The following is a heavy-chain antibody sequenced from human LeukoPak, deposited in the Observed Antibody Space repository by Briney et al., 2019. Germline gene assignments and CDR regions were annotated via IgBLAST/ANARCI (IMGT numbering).Heavy chain of an antibody. CDR2: IKQDGSEK. CDR3: AREVEYQLPPHMYYYYYMDV. V-gene: IGHV3-7*01. D-gene: IGHD2-2*01. CDR1: GFTFSSFW. J-gene: IGHJ6*03. Sequence: GGSLRLSCAASGFTFSSFWMNWVRQAPGKGLEWVANIKQDGSEKYYVDSVKGRFTISRDNAKNSLYLQMNSLRAEDTAVYSCAREVEYQLPPHMYYYYYMDVWGKGTTVTISS.